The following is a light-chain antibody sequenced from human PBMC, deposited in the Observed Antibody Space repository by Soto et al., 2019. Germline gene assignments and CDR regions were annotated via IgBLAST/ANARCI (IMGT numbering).Light chain of an antibody. CDR1: QSVSSTY. V-gene: IGKV3-20*01. J-gene: IGKJ1*01. Sequence: EIALTQSPGTLSLSPGERATLSCRASQSVSSTYLAWYQQKPGQAPRLLIYGASSRATGIPDRFSGSGSGTDFTLSISRLEPEDFAVYYCQQYGNSPRTFCQGTKVEIK. CDR2: GAS. CDR3: QQYGNSPRT.